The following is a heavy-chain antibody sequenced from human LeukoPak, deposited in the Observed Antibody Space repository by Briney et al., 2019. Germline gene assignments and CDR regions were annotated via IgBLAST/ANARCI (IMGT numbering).Heavy chain of an antibody. D-gene: IGHD3-10*01. J-gene: IGHJ5*02. CDR2: IYYSGST. V-gene: IGHV4-59*01. CDR3: ARERGSNWFDP. Sequence: ASETLSLTCTVSGGSISSYYWSWIRQPPGRGLEWIGYIYYSGSTNYNPSLKSRVTISVDTSKNQFSLKLSSVTAADTAVYYCARERGSNWFDPWGQGTLVTVSS. CDR1: GGSISSYY.